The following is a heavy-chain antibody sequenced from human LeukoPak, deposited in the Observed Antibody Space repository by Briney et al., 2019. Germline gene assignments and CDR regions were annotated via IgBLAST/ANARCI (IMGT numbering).Heavy chain of an antibody. CDR2: ISWDGYTT. CDR1: GFIFNDYN. CDR3: AKVNRAYSSSSSLNFDS. J-gene: IGHJ4*02. V-gene: IGHV3-43*01. D-gene: IGHD6-6*01. Sequence: GGSLRLSCAASGFIFNDYNMYWVRQAPGKGLEWVSLISWDGYTTYYADSVKGRFTISRDNSKNSLYLQMNRLRTEDTALYYCAKVNRAYSSSSSLNFDSWGQGTLVTVSS.